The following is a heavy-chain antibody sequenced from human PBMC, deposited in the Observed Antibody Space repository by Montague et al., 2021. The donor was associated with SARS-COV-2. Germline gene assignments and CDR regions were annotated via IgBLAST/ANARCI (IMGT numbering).Heavy chain of an antibody. J-gene: IGHJ4*02. Sequence: SRRLSCAASGFPVSSNYMSWVRQAPGKGLEWVSVIYSGGITYYADSVKGRFTISRHNSKNTLYLQMNSLRAEDTAVYYCAVELGLLRAYWGQGTLVTVSS. CDR3: AVELGLLRAY. V-gene: IGHV3-53*04. CDR1: GFPVSSNY. CDR2: IYSGGIT. D-gene: IGHD3/OR15-3a*01.